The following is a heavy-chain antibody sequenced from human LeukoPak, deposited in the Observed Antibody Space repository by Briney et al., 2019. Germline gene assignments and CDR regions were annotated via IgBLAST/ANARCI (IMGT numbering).Heavy chain of an antibody. D-gene: IGHD3-10*01. Sequence: GGSLRLSCAASGFSFSSYAMSWVRQAPGKGLEWVSAISSSGGSTYYGDSVKGRFTISRDNSKNTLYLQVDSLRAEDTAVYYCAKGLEITLVRGTSWYFDLWGRGTLVTVSS. CDR3: AKGLEITLVRGTSWYFDL. CDR2: ISSSGGST. V-gene: IGHV3-23*01. CDR1: GFSFSSYA. J-gene: IGHJ2*01.